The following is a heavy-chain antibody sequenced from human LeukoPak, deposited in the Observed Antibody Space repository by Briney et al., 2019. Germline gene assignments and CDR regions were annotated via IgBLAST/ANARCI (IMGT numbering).Heavy chain of an antibody. CDR1: GFTFCSYG. CDR3: AIMHGYYDGSGYWVQ. D-gene: IGHD3-22*01. Sequence: GGSLRLSCAASGFTFCSYGMSWVRQAPGKGLDSVAFITPNADRTSYADSVEGRFTISRDNHRNMLYMQMNSLRDEDTAVYQCAIMHGYYDGSGYWVQWGQGTLVTVSS. CDR2: ITPNADRT. V-gene: IGHV3-23*01. J-gene: IGHJ1*01.